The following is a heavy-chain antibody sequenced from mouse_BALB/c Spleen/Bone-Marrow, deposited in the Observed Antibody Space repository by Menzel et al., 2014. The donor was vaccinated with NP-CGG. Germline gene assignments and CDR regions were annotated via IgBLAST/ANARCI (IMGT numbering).Heavy chain of an antibody. CDR3: GRGDH. J-gene: IGHJ2*01. Sequence: EVQRAEAGGGLVQPGESRKLSCAASGFTFSSFAMHWIRQAPEKGLEWVAFISSGSNIIHYADTVKGRFTISRDNPKNTLFLQMTSLRSEDTAMYYCGRGDHWPQGTTLPVSS. V-gene: IGHV5-17*02. CDR2: ISSGSNII. CDR1: GFTFSSFA.